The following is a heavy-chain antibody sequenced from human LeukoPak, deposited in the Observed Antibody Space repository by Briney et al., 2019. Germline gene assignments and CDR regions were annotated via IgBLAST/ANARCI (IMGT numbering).Heavy chain of an antibody. V-gene: IGHV4-30-4*08. CDR2: LYYSGST. D-gene: IGHD6-6*01. J-gene: IGHJ4*02. CDR3: AREQAGQLGY. Sequence: SQTLSLTCTVSGGSISSGDYYWSWIRQPPGKGLEWIGYLYYSGSTYYNPSHKSRVTISVDTSKNQFSLKLSSVTAADTAVYYCAREQAGQLGYWGQGTLVTVSS. CDR1: GGSISSGDYY.